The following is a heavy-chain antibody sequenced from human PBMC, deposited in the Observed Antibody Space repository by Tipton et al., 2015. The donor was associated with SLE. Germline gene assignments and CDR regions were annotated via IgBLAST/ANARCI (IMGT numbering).Heavy chain of an antibody. CDR1: GGSISSYY. D-gene: IGHD1-26*01. V-gene: IGHV4-59*01. CDR3: ARGQWERFDP. CDR2: IYYSGST. J-gene: IGHJ5*02. Sequence: TLSLTCTVSGGSISSYYWSWIRQPPGKGLEWIGYIYYSGSTNYNPSLKSRVTISVDTSKNQFSLKLSSVTAADTAVYYCARGQWERFDPWGQGTLVTVSS.